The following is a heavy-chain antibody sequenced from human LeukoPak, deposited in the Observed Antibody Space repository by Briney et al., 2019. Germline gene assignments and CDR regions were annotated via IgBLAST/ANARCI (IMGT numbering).Heavy chain of an antibody. CDR3: ARGKESGYDSTMFDY. V-gene: IGHV4-39*07. J-gene: IGHJ4*02. CDR2: IYYSGST. CDR1: GGSISSSSYY. Sequence: PSETLSLTCTVSGGSISSSSYYWGWIRQPPGKGLEWIGSIYYSGSTYYNPSLKSRVTISVDTSKNQFSLKLSSVTAADTAVYYCARGKESGYDSTMFDYWGQGTLVTVSS. D-gene: IGHD5-12*01.